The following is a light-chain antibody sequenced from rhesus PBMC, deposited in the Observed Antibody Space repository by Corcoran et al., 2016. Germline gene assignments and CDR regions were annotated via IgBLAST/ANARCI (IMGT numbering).Light chain of an antibody. CDR2: AAS. V-gene: IGKV1S12*01. CDR1: QNIYSD. Sequence: DIQMTQSPSALSASVGDRVTISCRASQNIYSDLAWYQQKPGKAPNLLIYAASSLQTGIPSRFSGSGSGTDFTLTISSLQREDSATYYCQHYYDNPRTFGQVTKVEIK. J-gene: IGKJ1*01. CDR3: QHYYDNPRT.